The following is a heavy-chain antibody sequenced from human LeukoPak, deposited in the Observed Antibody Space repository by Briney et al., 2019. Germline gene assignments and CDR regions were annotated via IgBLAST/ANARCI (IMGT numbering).Heavy chain of an antibody. CDR1: GYTLTGYY. J-gene: IGHJ4*02. D-gene: IGHD2-2*01. Sequence: VALVKVSCKAAGYTLTGYYMHWVRQAPGQGLEWMGWINPNSGGTSYAQKFQGRVTMTRDTSISTAYMELSRLRSDDTAVYYCASGRCSSRSCYLFDYWGQGTLVTVSS. CDR2: INPNSGGT. CDR3: ASGRCSSRSCYLFDY. V-gene: IGHV1-2*02.